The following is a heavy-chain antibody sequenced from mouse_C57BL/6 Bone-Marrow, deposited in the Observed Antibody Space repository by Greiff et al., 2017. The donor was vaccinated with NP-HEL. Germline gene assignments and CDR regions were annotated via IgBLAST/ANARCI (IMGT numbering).Heavy chain of an antibody. V-gene: IGHV5-17*01. D-gene: IGHD1-1*01. CDR2: ISSGSSTI. Sequence: EVKLVESGGGLVKPGGSLKLSCAASGFTFSDYGMHWVRQAPEKGLEWVAYISSGSSTIYYADTVKGRFTISRDNAKNTLFLQMTSLRSEDTAMYYCARPPGSSYGYFEVWGTGTTVTVSS. J-gene: IGHJ1*03. CDR1: GFTFSDYG. CDR3: ARPPGSSYGYFEV.